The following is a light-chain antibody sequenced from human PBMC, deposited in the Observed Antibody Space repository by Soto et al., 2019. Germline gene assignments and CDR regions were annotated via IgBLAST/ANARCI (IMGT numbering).Light chain of an antibody. Sequence: EIVLTQSPGTLYFSPGERATLSGRASQSVSSSYLAWYQQKPGQAPRLLIYGASSRATGIPDRFSGSGSGTDFTLTLSRMEPEDFAVYYCQQYASSPLTYGGGTKVEIK. CDR2: GAS. CDR3: QQYASSPLT. J-gene: IGKJ4*01. CDR1: QSVSSSY. V-gene: IGKV3-20*01.